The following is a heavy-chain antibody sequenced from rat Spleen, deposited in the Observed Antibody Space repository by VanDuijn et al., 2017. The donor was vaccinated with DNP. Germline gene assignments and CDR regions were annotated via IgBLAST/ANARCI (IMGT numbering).Heavy chain of an antibody. J-gene: IGHJ4*01. Sequence: QVQLKESGPGLVQPSQTLSLTCTVSGFSLISYAVSWVRQPPGKGLEWIAAMSSGGNTYYNSGLKSRLSISRDTSRSQVFLKMTSLQTEDTAMYFCARGWMDAWGQGTSVSVSS. CDR2: MSSGGNT. CDR1: GFSLISYA. CDR3: ARGWMDA. D-gene: IGHD1-12*02. V-gene: IGHV2S12*01.